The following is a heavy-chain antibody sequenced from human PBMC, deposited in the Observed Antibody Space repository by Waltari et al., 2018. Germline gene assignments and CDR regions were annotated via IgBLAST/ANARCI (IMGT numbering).Heavy chain of an antibody. CDR2: IYYSGST. J-gene: IGHJ4*02. V-gene: IGHV4-39*01. Sequence: QLQLQESGPGLVKPPETLSLTCTVSGGSISSSSYYWGWIRQPPGKGLEWIGSIYYSGSTYYNPSLKSRVTISVDTSKNQFSLKLISVTAADTAVYYCTTLARGESGDYWGQGTLVTVSS. CDR3: TTLARGESGDY. D-gene: IGHD3-10*01. CDR1: GGSISSSSYY.